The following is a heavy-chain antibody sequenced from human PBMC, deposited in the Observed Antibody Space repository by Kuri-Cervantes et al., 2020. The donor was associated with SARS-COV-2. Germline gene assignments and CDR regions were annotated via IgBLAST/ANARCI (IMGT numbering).Heavy chain of an antibody. CDR1: GFTFSSYG. D-gene: IGHD6-19*01. V-gene: IGHV3-23*01. J-gene: IGHJ1*01. CDR2: ISGSGEST. Sequence: GESLKISCAASGFTFSSYGMHWVRQAPGKGLEWVSAISGSGESTYYADSVKGRFTISRDNSKNTLYLHMNSLRAEDTAVYYCAKDLAVAATITEYFQHWGQGTLVTVSS. CDR3: AKDLAVAATITEYFQH.